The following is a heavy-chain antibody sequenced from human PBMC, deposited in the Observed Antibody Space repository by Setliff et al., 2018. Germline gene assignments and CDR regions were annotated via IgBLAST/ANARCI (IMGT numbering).Heavy chain of an antibody. CDR3: ARLALTGYDTSGYYYALDYYYYMDV. J-gene: IGHJ6*03. CDR2: ISNSGNSI. D-gene: IGHD3-22*01. Sequence: GGSLRLSCAASAFSFSTYAMNWVRHTPGKGLEWISYISNSGNSIYYADSVKGRFTIPRDNAKNSLYLQMNSLRVEDTSVYYCARLALTGYDTSGYYYALDYYYYMDVWGKGTTVTVSS. V-gene: IGHV3-48*03. CDR1: AFSFSTYA.